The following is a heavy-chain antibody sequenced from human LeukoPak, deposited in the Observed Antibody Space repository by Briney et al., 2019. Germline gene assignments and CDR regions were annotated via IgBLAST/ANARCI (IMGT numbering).Heavy chain of an antibody. J-gene: IGHJ4*02. Sequence: PGGSLRLSCAASGFTFSSCAMSWARQAPGKGLECVSAIGSDGNTYYADSVKGRFTISRDNSKNTLYLQMNSLRADDTAVYYRAKDVGYTFGNYFDYWGQGTLVTVSS. CDR2: IGSDGNT. CDR3: AKDVGYTFGNYFDY. D-gene: IGHD5-18*01. V-gene: IGHV3-23*01. CDR1: GFTFSSCA.